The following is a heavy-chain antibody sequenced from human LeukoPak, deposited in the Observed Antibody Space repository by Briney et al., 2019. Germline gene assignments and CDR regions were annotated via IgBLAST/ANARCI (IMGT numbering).Heavy chain of an antibody. CDR2: IYHSGST. D-gene: IGHD1-14*01. CDR3: ARGGRNRPAKPKYNWFDP. J-gene: IGHJ5*02. Sequence: SETLSLTCAVSGGSISSNTYSWNWIRQPPGKGLEWIGYIYHSGSTYSNPSLKSRVTMSVDTSKNQFSLKLSSVTAADTAVYYCARGGRNRPAKPKYNWFDPWGQGTLVTVSS. CDR1: GGSISSNTYS. V-gene: IGHV4-30-2*01.